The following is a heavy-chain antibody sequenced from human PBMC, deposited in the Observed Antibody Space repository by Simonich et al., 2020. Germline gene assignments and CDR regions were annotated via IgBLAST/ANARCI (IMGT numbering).Heavy chain of an antibody. V-gene: IGHV1-2*02. J-gene: IGHJ3*02. CDR2: INPNSGGT. Sequence: QVQLVQSGAALKKPVSSVKVSCKASGYTFTGYYMHWVRQTPGQGREWMGGINPNSGGTNYAKKFQGRVTMTRDTSISTAYMELSRLRSDDTAVYYCARVRFEAFDIWGQGTMVTVSS. CDR1: GYTFTGYY. CDR3: ARVRFEAFDI.